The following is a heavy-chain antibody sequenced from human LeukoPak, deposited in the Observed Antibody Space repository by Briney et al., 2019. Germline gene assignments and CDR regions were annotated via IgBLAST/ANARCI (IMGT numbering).Heavy chain of an antibody. V-gene: IGHV1-18*01. J-gene: IGHJ5*02. D-gene: IGHD3-3*01. Sequence: ASVTVSCKASGYTFTSYGISWVRQAPGQGLEWMGWISAYNGNTNYAQKLQGRVTMTTDTSTSTAYMELRSLRSDDTAVYYCARPYSDYDFWSGYYTWGQGTLVTVSS. CDR3: ARPYSDYDFWSGYYT. CDR2: ISAYNGNT. CDR1: GYTFTSYG.